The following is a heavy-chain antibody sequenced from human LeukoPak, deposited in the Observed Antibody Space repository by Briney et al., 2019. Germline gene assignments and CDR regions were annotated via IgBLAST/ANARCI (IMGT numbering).Heavy chain of an antibody. J-gene: IGHJ6*02. Sequence: HTGGSLRLSCAASGFAFADYAMHWVRQIPGKGLECVAHIHADGGRTFYAGSVKGRFTVSRDNGKNSLFLQMDSLTSDDTALYYCSTWAFYHGLDVWGQGATVIVSS. CDR1: GFAFADYA. V-gene: IGHV3-43*02. CDR2: IHADGGRT. D-gene: IGHD2/OR15-2a*01. CDR3: STWAFYHGLDV.